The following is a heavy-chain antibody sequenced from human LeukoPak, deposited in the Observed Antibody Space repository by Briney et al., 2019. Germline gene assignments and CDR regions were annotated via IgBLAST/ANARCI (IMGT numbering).Heavy chain of an antibody. CDR3: ARGEQDYFGSGTGPGADTSFDH. D-gene: IGHD3-10*01. J-gene: IGHJ4*02. CDR2: VYYRGST. CDR1: GGSMSGRSYY. V-gene: IGHV4-39*07. Sequence: SETLSLTCTVSGGSMSGRSYYWGWIRQPPGKGLERIGSVYYRGSTSYNPSLKSRVTISVDTSKNQFSLNLKSLTAADTAVFYCARGEQDYFGSGTGPGADTSFDHWGQGTLVTVSS.